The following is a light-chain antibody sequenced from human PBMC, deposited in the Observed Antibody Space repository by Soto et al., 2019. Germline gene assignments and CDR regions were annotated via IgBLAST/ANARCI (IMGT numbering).Light chain of an antibody. CDR1: QNILYSSNNKNY. J-gene: IGKJ1*01. V-gene: IGKV4-1*01. CDR2: WAS. Sequence: DIVMTQSPDSLAVSLGERATINCKSSQNILYSSNNKNYLAWYQQKPGQPPKLLIYWASTRESGVPDRFSGSGFGTDFTLTISSLQAEDVAVYYCQQYYGSSGTFGQGTKVEIK. CDR3: QQYYGSSGT.